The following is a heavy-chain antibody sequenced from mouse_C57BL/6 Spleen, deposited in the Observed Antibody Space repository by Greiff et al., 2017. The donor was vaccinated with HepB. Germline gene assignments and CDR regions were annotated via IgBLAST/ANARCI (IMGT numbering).Heavy chain of an antibody. Sequence: VKLVESGAELARPGASVKLSCKASGYTFTSYGISWVKQRTGQGLEWIGEIYPRSGNTYYNEKFKGKATLTADKSSSTAYMELRSLTSEDSAVYFCASTTSDFDYWGQGTTLTVSS. D-gene: IGHD1-1*01. CDR1: GYTFTSYG. CDR3: ASTTSDFDY. J-gene: IGHJ2*01. V-gene: IGHV1-81*01. CDR2: IYPRSGNT.